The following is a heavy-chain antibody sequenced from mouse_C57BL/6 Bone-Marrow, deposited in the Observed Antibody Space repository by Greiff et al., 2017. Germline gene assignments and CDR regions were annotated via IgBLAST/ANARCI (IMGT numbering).Heavy chain of an antibody. CDR1: GYTFTDYE. CDR3: TRSYGSRGNY. Sequence: PVQQSGAELVRPGASVTLSCKASGYTFTDYEMHWVKQTPVHGLEWIGAIDPETGGTAYNQKFKGKAILTADKSSSTAYMELRSLTSEDSAVYYCTRSYGSRGNYWGQGTTLTVSS. D-gene: IGHD1-1*01. V-gene: IGHV1-15*01. CDR2: IDPETGGT. J-gene: IGHJ2*01.